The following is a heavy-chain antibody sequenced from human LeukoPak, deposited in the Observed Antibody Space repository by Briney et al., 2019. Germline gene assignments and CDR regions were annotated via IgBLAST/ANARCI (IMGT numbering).Heavy chain of an antibody. D-gene: IGHD3-10*01. Sequence: SETLSLTCTVSGGSISSYYWSWIRQPAGKGLEWIGRVYTSGSTNYNPSLKSRVTMSVDTSKNQFSLKLSSVTAADTAVYYCARDLYYGSGNYYYYYMDVWGKGTTVTISS. V-gene: IGHV4-4*07. CDR1: GGSISSYY. J-gene: IGHJ6*03. CDR2: VYTSGST. CDR3: ARDLYYGSGNYYYYYMDV.